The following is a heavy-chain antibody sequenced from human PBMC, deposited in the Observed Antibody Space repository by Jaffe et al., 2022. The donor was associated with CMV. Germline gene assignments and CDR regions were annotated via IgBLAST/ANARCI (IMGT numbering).Heavy chain of an antibody. J-gene: IGHJ4*02. V-gene: IGHV4-4*02. CDR2: IYYSGST. D-gene: IGHD6-13*01. Sequence: QVQLQESGPGLVKPSGTLSLTCTVSGGSISSSNWWSWVRQPPGKGLEWIGEIYYSGSTNYNPSLKSRVTISVDKSKNQFSLKLRSATAADTAVYYCAKGREQQLVHLRATNYFDYWGQGTLVTVSS. CDR1: GGSISSSNW. CDR3: AKGREQQLVHLRATNYFDY.